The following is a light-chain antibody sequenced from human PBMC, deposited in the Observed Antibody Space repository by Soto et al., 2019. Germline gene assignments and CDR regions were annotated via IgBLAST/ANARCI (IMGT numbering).Light chain of an antibody. CDR1: QSVSSSY. CDR3: QQYGSSSWT. CDR2: GAS. Sequence: EIVLTQSPGTLSLSPGERATLSCRASQSVSSSYLAGNQQKPGQAPRLLIYGASSRATGNPDRFSGSGSGTDFALTISRLEPEDFAVYYCQQYGSSSWTFGQGTKVDVK. J-gene: IGKJ1*01. V-gene: IGKV3-20*01.